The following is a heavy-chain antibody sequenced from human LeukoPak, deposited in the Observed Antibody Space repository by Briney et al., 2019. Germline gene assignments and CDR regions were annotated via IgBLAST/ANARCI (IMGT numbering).Heavy chain of an antibody. CDR3: AKDSLGYYDISGSLDY. J-gene: IGHJ4*02. CDR2: IRYDGSNK. CDR1: GFTFSSYG. Sequence: QTGGSLRLSCAASGFTFSSYGMHWVRQAPGKGLEWVAFIRYDGSNKYYADSVKGRFTISRDNSKNTLYLQVNSLRAEDTAVYYCAKDSLGYYDISGSLDYWGQGTLVTVSS. D-gene: IGHD3-22*01. V-gene: IGHV3-30*02.